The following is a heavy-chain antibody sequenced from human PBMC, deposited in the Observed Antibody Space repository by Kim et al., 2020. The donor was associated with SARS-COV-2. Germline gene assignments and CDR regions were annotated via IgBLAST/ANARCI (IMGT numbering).Heavy chain of an antibody. CDR2: IIPNRGIA. CDR3: ARIAYCSSTSCARGMRWFD. D-gene: IGHD2-2*01. V-gene: IGHV1-69*02. J-gene: IGHJ5*01. CDR1: GGTFSSYY. Sequence: SVKVSCKASGGTFSSYYINWVRQAPGQGLEWMGRIIPNRGIANYAQKFQGRVTITTDKSTSTAYMELSSLTSDDTAVYYCARIAYCSSTSCARGMRWFD.